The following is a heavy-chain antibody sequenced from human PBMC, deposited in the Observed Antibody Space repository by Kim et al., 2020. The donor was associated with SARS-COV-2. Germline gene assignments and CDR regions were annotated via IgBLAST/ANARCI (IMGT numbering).Heavy chain of an antibody. V-gene: IGHV1-69*13. CDR3: ARELVGYDSSGYYCWDY. CDR1: GGTFSSYA. J-gene: IGHJ4*02. CDR2: IIPIFGTA. Sequence: SVKVSCKASGGTFSSYAISWVRQAPGQGLEWMGGIIPIFGTANYAQKFQGRVTITADESTSTAYMELSSLRSEDTAVYYCARELVGYDSSGYYCWDYWGQGTLVTVSS. D-gene: IGHD3-22*01.